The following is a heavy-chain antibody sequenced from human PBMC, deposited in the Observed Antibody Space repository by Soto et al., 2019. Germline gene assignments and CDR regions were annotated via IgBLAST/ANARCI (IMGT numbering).Heavy chain of an antibody. J-gene: IGHJ5*02. V-gene: IGHV3-23*01. CDR2: ISGSGGST. CDR1: GFTVSSNY. Sequence: GGSLRLSCAASGFTVSSNYMSWVRQAPGKGLEWVSAISGSGGSTYYADSVKGRFTISRDNSKNTLYLQMNSLRAEDTAVYYCAHSTPHLSWFDPWGQGTLVTVSS. D-gene: IGHD2-15*01. CDR3: AHSTPHLSWFDP.